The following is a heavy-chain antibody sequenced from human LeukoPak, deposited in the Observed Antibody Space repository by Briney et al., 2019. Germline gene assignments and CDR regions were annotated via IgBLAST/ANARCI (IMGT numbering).Heavy chain of an antibody. CDR3: ARHGDRDGPH. J-gene: IGHJ4*02. V-gene: IGHV4-59*08. CDR1: GGSISSYY. CDR2: IYYSGST. D-gene: IGHD3-10*01. Sequence: SETLSLTCTVSGGSISSYYWSWIRQPPGKGLEWNGYIYYSGSTNYNPSLKSRVTISVDTSKNQFSLKLSSVTAADTAVYYCARHGDRDGPHWGQGTLVTVSS.